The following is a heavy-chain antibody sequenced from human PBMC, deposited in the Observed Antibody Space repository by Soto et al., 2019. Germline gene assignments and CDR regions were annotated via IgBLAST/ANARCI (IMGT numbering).Heavy chain of an antibody. CDR2: ISWDGGST. D-gene: IGHD2-15*01. J-gene: IGHJ6*02. Sequence: PGGSLRLSCAASGLTFDDYTMHWVRQAPGKGLEWVSLISWDGGSTYYADSVKGRFTISRDNSKNSLYLQMNSLRTEDTALYYCVRGCYNPGAGYYRYGMDVWGQGTTVTVSS. CDR1: GLTFDDYT. CDR3: VRGCYNPGAGYYRYGMDV. V-gene: IGHV3-43*01.